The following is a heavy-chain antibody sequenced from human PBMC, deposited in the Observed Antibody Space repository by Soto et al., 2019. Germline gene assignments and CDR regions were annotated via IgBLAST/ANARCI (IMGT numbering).Heavy chain of an antibody. D-gene: IGHD6-13*01. V-gene: IGHV1-2*04. Sequence: ASVKVSCKASGYTFTGYYMHWVRQAPGQGLEWMGWINPNSGGTNYAQKFQGWVTMTRDTSISTAYMELSRLRSDDTAVYYCARDFYGEKAAAGKTYYYYGMDVWGQGTTVTVSS. CDR3: ARDFYGEKAAAGKTYYYYGMDV. CDR2: INPNSGGT. J-gene: IGHJ6*02. CDR1: GYTFTGYY.